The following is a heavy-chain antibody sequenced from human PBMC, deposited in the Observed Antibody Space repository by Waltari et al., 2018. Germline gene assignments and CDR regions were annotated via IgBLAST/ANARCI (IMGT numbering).Heavy chain of an antibody. J-gene: IGHJ5*02. CDR2: INPSGGST. D-gene: IGHD3-22*01. CDR3: ARGGGDSSGYPGWFGP. V-gene: IGHV1-46*01. Sequence: QVQLVQSGAEVKKPGASVKVSCKASGYTFTSYYMHWVRQAPGQGLEWMGIINPSGGSTSYAKKVQGRVTMTRDTSTSPGYMELSSLRSEDTAVYYCARGGGDSSGYPGWFGPWGQGTLVTVSS. CDR1: GYTFTSYY.